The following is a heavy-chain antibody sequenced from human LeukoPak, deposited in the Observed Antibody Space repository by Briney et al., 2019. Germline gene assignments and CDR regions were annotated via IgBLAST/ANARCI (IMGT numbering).Heavy chain of an antibody. CDR2: IYYSGST. CDR3: ARGRPQFDY. D-gene: IGHD6-25*01. J-gene: IGHJ4*02. V-gene: IGHV4-59*01. Sequence: SETLSLTCTVSGGSISSYYWSWIRQPPGKGLEWIGSIYYSGSTNYNPSLKRRVTISVDMSKNQFSLKLYSVTAADAAIYYCARGRPQFDYWGQGTLVTVSS. CDR1: GGSISSYY.